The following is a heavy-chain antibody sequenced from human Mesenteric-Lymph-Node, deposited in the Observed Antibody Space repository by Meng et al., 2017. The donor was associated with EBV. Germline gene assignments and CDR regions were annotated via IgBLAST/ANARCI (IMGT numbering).Heavy chain of an antibody. D-gene: IGHD2-15*01. CDR2: INHSGST. CDR1: GGSFSGYF. Sequence: QGQLQQWGAGLLKPSETLSLTCAVYGGSFSGYFWSWIRQPPGKGLEWIGEINHSGSTNYNPSLKSRVTISVDTSKNQFSLKLSSVTAADTAVYYCARGVQVAWRFDPWGQGTLVTVSS. J-gene: IGHJ5*02. CDR3: ARGVQVAWRFDP. V-gene: IGHV4-34*01.